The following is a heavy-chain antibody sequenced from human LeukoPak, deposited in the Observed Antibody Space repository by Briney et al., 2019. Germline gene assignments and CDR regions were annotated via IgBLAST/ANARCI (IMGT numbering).Heavy chain of an antibody. CDR3: ARLYYYDSTQPYYNGMDV. J-gene: IGHJ6*02. Sequence: EASVKVSCKASGYTFTSYYMHWVRQAPGQGLEWMGWINTNTGNPTYAQGFTGRFVFSLDTSVSTAYLQISSLKAEDTAVYYCARLYYYDSTQPYYNGMDVWGQGTTVTVSS. V-gene: IGHV7-4-1*02. CDR2: INTNTGNP. D-gene: IGHD3-22*01. CDR1: GYTFTSYY.